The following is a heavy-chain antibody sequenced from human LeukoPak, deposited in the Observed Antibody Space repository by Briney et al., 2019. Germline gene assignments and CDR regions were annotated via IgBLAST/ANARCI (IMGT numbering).Heavy chain of an antibody. J-gene: IGHJ4*02. D-gene: IGHD6-19*01. CDR1: GVSISTYY. CDR2: VYYSGST. V-gene: IGHV4-59*01. Sequence: SETLSLTCTVSGVSISTYYWSWIRQPPGKGLEWIGYVYYSGSTNYNPSLKSRVTISADTSKNQFSLKLSSVTAADTAVYYCARGASIAVAVDYWGQGTLVTVSS. CDR3: ARGASIAVAVDY.